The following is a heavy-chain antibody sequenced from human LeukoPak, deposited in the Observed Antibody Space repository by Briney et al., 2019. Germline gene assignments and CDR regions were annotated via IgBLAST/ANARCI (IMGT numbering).Heavy chain of an antibody. CDR1: GITFRSNS. D-gene: IGHD4-23*01. CDR3: ASPVVTQLGTYFDY. CDR2: ISSSSSYI. V-gene: IGHV3-21*01. J-gene: IGHJ4*02. Sequence: GGSLRLSCAASGITFRSNSMNWVRQAPGKGREWVSSISSSSSYIYYTDSVKGRFTISRDNAKNSLYLQMNSLRAEDTAVYYCASPVVTQLGTYFDYRGQGTLVTVSS.